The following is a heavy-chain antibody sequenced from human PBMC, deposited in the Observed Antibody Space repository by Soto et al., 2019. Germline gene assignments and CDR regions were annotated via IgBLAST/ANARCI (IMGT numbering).Heavy chain of an antibody. J-gene: IGHJ4*02. D-gene: IGHD1-26*01. V-gene: IGHV4-34*01. CDR3: ARALFPAGSLE. Sequence: QVQLQQWGAGLLKPSETLSLTCAVYGGSFSGYYWSWIRQPPGKGLEWIGEINHSGSTNYNPSLKSRVTISVDTSKNQFALKLSSVTAADTAVYSCARALFPAGSLEWGQGTLVTVSS. CDR1: GGSFSGYY. CDR2: INHSGST.